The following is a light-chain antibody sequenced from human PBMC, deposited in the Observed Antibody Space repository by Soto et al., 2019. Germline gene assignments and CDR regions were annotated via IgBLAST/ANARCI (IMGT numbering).Light chain of an antibody. V-gene: IGLV2-14*03. Sequence: QSVLTQPASVSGSPGQSITISCTGTSSDVGYYNYVSWYQQHPGKAPKLMIYDVRNRPSGVSNRFSGSKSGNTASLTISGPQAEDEADYYCSSYTSSSTYVFVTGTKLTVL. CDR2: DVR. J-gene: IGLJ1*01. CDR1: SSDVGYYNY. CDR3: SSYTSSSTYV.